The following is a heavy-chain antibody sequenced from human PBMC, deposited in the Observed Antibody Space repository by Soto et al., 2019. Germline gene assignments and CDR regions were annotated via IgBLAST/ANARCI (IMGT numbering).Heavy chain of an antibody. CDR3: ARDVGIVVVTDLCGAFDI. Sequence: SSAKVSFRASHYTFTSYGISWVRQAPGQGLEWMGWISAYNGNTNYAQKLQGRVTMTTDTSTSTAYMELRSLRSDDTAVYYCARDVGIVVVTDLCGAFDIWGQGTMVTVSS. J-gene: IGHJ3*02. CDR1: HYTFTSYG. V-gene: IGHV1-18*04. CDR2: ISAYNGNT. D-gene: IGHD2-21*02.